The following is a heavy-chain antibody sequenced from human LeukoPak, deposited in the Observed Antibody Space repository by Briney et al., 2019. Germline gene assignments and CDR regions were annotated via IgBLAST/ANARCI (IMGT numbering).Heavy chain of an antibody. J-gene: IGHJ4*02. CDR1: GFTFSNSW. D-gene: IGHD2-2*01. CDR2: INTDGTST. V-gene: IGHV3-74*01. Sequence: GSLRLSCAASGFTFSNSWMQWVRQVPGKGLVWVSRINTDGTSTSYADSVRGRFIISRDNAKNTLYLQMNSLRAEDTAVYYCARPQQGGTTRSHGLDVWGQGTLVTVSS. CDR3: ARPQQGGTTRSHGLDV.